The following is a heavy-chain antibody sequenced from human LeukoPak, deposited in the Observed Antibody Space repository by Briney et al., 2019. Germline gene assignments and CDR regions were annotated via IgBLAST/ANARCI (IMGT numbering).Heavy chain of an antibody. J-gene: IGHJ3*02. V-gene: IGHV5-51*01. CDR3: ARTYYDFWSDYYHDAFDI. CDR1: GYSFTSYW. D-gene: IGHD3-3*01. Sequence: GESLKISCKGSGYSFTSYWIGWVRQMPGKGLEWMGIIYPGDSDTRYSPFFQGQVTISADKSISTAYLQWSSLKASDTAMYYCARTYYDFWSDYYHDAFDIWGQGTMVTVSS. CDR2: IYPGDSDT.